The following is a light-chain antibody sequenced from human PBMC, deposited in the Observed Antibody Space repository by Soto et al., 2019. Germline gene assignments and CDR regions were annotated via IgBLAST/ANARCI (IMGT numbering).Light chain of an antibody. J-gene: IGKJ1*01. V-gene: IGKV1-5*01. CDR1: QSISNR. Sequence: DIQMTQSPSTLSASVGDRVTITCRASQSISNRLAWYQQKPGKPPKVLIYDASNLESGVPSRFSGSGSGTEFILTISSLQPDDFTTYYCQHYGGMWAFGQGTKVEVK. CDR3: QHYGGMWA. CDR2: DAS.